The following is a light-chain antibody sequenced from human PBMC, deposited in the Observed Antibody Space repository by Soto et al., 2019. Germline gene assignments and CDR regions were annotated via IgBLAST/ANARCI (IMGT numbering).Light chain of an antibody. CDR3: QVWHSGSDHVVS. CDR1: KIGTKS. CDR2: DNG. J-gene: IGLJ2*01. V-gene: IGLV3-21*02. Sequence: SYELTQPPSVSVAPGQTARITCGGNKIGTKSVHWYQQRPGQAPVLVVYDNGDRPSGIPERFSGFNSGNTATLTITGVEAGDEADYYCQVWHSGSDHVVSFGGGTKVTVL.